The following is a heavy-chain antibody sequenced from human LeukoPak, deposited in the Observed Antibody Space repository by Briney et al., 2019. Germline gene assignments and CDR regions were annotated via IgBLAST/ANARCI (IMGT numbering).Heavy chain of an antibody. CDR1: GYTFTSYD. CDR2: MNPNSGNT. J-gene: IGHJ4*02. CDR3: ARGQVDGYNLDY. Sequence: VASVKVSCEASGYTFTSYDINWVRQATGQGLEWMGWMNPNSGNTGYAQKFQGRVTMTRNTSISTAYMELSSLRSEDTAVYYCARGQVDGYNLDYWGQGTLVTVSS. V-gene: IGHV1-8*01. D-gene: IGHD5-24*01.